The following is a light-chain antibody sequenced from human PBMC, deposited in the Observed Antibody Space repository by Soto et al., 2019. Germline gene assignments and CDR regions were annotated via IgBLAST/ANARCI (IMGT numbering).Light chain of an antibody. CDR1: QNVLHSNGYNY. Sequence: DIVMTQSPLSLPVTPGESASISCRSSQNVLHSNGYNYLDWYLQKPGQSPQLLIYLGSNRASGVPDRFSGSGSGTEFTLKISRVEPEDVGVYYCMHSLQIPGTFGKGTKVEIK. CDR3: MHSLQIPGT. J-gene: IGKJ1*01. CDR2: LGS. V-gene: IGKV2-28*01.